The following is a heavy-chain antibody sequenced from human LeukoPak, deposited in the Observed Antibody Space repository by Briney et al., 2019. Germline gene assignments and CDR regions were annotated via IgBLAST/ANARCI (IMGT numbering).Heavy chain of an antibody. J-gene: IGHJ6*02. CDR2: IKEDESEK. CDR3: ARVRVSSYYGMDI. D-gene: IGHD2/OR15-2a*01. Sequence: GGSLRLSCAASGLPFRDYWMTWVRQAPGKGLEWVANIKEDESEKYYVDSVKGRFTVSRVNAKSSLYLQMNSLRAEDTAVYYCARVRVSSYYGMDIWGQGTTVTVSS. V-gene: IGHV3-7*05. CDR1: GLPFRDYW.